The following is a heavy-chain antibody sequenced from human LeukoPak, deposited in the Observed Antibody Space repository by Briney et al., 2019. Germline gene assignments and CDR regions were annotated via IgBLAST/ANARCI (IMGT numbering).Heavy chain of an antibody. CDR3: ARSDYDIYYYGMDV. J-gene: IGHJ6*02. CDR1: GFTFSSYA. Sequence: GGSLRLSCAASGFTFSSYAISWVRQAPGKGLEWVSAISGSGGSTYYADSVKGRFTISRDNSKNTLYLQMNSLRAEDTAVYYCARSDYDIYYYGMDVWGQGTTVTVSS. CDR2: ISGSGGST. V-gene: IGHV3-23*01. D-gene: IGHD3-9*01.